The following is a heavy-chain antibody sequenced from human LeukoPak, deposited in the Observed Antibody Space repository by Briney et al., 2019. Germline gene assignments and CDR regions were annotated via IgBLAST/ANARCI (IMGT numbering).Heavy chain of an antibody. Sequence: RASVKVSCKASGCTFTGYYMHWVRQAPGQGLEWMGGIIPIFGTANYAQKFQGRVTITADESTSTAYMELSSLRSEDTAVYYCAILGVAAAGRHNWFDPWGQGTLVTVSS. CDR2: IIPIFGTA. CDR1: GCTFTGYY. V-gene: IGHV1-69*13. J-gene: IGHJ5*02. D-gene: IGHD6-13*01. CDR3: AILGVAAAGRHNWFDP.